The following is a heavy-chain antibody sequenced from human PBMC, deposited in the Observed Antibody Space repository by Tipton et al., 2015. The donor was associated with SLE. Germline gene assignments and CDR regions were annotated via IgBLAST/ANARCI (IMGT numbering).Heavy chain of an antibody. D-gene: IGHD3-16*01. CDR3: AKDMGEQWMTAFES. CDR1: GFTFSDSY. CDR2: ITTSGHTI. V-gene: IGHV3-11*01. J-gene: IGHJ4*02. Sequence: SLRLSCVGSGFTFSDSYMCWIRQAPGKGLEWISYITTSGHTIYYADSVQGRFTISRDNAKNSLFLQMNSLRPEDTAFYYCAKDMGEQWMTAFESWGRGTLVTVSS.